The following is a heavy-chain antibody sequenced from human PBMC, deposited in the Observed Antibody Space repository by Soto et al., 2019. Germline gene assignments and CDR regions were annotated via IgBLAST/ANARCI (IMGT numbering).Heavy chain of an antibody. CDR1: GGSISSSSYY. D-gene: IGHD1-26*01. Sequence: QLQLQESGPGLVKPSETLSLTCTVSGGSISSSSYYWVLIRQPPGKGLEWIGSIYYSGSTYYNPSLKGRVTIYVDTSKHQFSLTLRSVTAAETAVYYCAIKSRSQSWRGQGTLVTVSS. CDR3: AIKSRSQSW. V-gene: IGHV4-39*01. CDR2: IYYSGST. J-gene: IGHJ4*02.